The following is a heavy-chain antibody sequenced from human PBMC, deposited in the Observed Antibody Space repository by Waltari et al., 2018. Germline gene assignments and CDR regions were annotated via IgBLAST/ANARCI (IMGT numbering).Heavy chain of an antibody. V-gene: IGHV1-69*01. D-gene: IGHD6-6*01. CDR2: IIPIFGTA. CDR1: GGTFSSHA. Sequence: QVQLVQSGAEVKKPGSSVKVSCKASGGTFSSHAIRWVRQAPGQGLEWMGGIIPIFGTANYAQKFQGRVTITADESTSTAYMELSSLRSEDTAVYYCARGASAGIAARQGPYDYWGQGTLVTVSS. CDR3: ARGASAGIAARQGPYDY. J-gene: IGHJ4*02.